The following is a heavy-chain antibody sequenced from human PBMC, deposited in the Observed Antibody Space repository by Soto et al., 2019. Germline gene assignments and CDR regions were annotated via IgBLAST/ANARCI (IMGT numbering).Heavy chain of an antibody. V-gene: IGHV4-59*01. CDR1: GASISSYY. D-gene: IGHD2-21*01. CDR3: ARRWGGTFDY. CDR2: IYYSGST. Sequence: KPPETLSLTFTVSGASISSYYWSWIRQPPGKGLEWIGYIYYSGSTNYNPSLKSRVTISVDTSKNQFSLKLSSVTAADTAVYYCARRWGGTFDYWGQGTLVTVSS. J-gene: IGHJ4*02.